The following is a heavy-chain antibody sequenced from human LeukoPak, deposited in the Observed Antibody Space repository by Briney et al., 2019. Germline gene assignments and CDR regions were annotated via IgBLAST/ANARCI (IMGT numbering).Heavy chain of an antibody. CDR1: GGSISSGGYS. J-gene: IGHJ5*02. CDR3: ARALVAANNWFDP. D-gene: IGHD2-15*01. V-gene: IGHV4-30-2*01. CDR2: IYHSGST. Sequence: PSQTLSLTCAVSGGSISSGGYSWSWIRQPPGKGLEWIGYIYHSGSTYYNPSLKSRVTISVDRSKNQFSLKLSSVTAADTAVYYCARALVAANNWFDPWGQGTLVTVSS.